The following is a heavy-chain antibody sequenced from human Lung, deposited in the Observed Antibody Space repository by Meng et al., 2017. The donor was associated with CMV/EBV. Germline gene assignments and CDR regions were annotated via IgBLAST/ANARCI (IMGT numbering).Heavy chain of an antibody. D-gene: IGHD6-6*01. Sequence: TXSPXSTVSSGLTASRSSYCGWTRQPPGKGLEWIASAYHSGTTHYNSSLKCRVTMFLDTSKDQFSLKLSSLTAADTAVYYCARHLRLGIAALVDNFDSWXQGTXVTVAS. CDR1: SGLTASRSSY. CDR2: AYHSGTT. J-gene: IGHJ4*02. V-gene: IGHV4-39*01. CDR3: ARHLRLGIAALVDNFDS.